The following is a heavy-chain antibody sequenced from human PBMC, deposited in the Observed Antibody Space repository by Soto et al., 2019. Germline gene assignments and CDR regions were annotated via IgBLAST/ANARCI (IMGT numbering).Heavy chain of an antibody. J-gene: IGHJ6*02. CDR3: ARGGWVGELSSYYYYGMDV. CDR1: GYSFTSYW. Sequence: PGESLKISCKGSGYSFTSYWIGWVRQMPGKGLEWMGIIYPGDSDTRYSPSFQGQVTISADKSISTAYLQWSSLKASDTAMYYCARGGWVGELSSYYYYGMDVWGQGTTVTVSS. D-gene: IGHD3-10*01. V-gene: IGHV5-51*01. CDR2: IYPGDSDT.